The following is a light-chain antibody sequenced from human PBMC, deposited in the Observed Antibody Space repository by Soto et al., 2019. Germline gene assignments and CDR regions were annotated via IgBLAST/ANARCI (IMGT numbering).Light chain of an antibody. J-gene: IGKJ2*01. Sequence: EVVMTQSPATLSVSPGERATLSCRASQSISSNLAWYQQKPGQTPGLLIFDSSTRATGAPARFSGSGSGTEFTLTISSLQSEDFAVYYCQQYNNWPPYTFGQGTKLEIK. CDR3: QQYNNWPPYT. CDR1: QSISSN. V-gene: IGKV3-15*01. CDR2: DSS.